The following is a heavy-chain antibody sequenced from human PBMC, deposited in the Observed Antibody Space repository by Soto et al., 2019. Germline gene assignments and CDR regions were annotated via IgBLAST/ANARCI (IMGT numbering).Heavy chain of an antibody. D-gene: IGHD5-18*01. CDR2: ISYDGSLQ. CDR3: VSDRGYGHASVPYS. Sequence: QAQLVESGRGVVQPGRSLRLSCAASGFAFSSYGMHWVRQAPGTGLEWVAVISYDGSLQHYADSVKGRFTISRDNSKNMVLLQKSSLRAEDTAVYYCVSDRGYGHASVPYSWGQGTLVSVSS. V-gene: IGHV3-30*03. J-gene: IGHJ4*02. CDR1: GFAFSSYG.